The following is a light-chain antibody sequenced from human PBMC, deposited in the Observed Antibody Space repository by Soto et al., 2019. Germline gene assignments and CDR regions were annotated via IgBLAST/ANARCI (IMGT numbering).Light chain of an antibody. CDR3: HQYFRSPLT. CDR2: WAT. Sequence: DIVMTQSPDSLAGSRGERATINCNSNQRVFSNSKNRNHLSWYQQKPGQPPKLLIYWATTRESGVPDRFSGSGSGTDFTLTVSGLQAEDVAIYYCHQYFRSPLTFGGGTKVEIK. J-gene: IGKJ4*01. V-gene: IGKV4-1*01. CDR1: QRVFSNSKNRNH.